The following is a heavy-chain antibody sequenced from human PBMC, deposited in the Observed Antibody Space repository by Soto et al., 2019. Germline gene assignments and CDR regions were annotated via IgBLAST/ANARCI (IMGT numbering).Heavy chain of an antibody. CDR3: ATSYGDYNYYYYMDV. Sequence: ASVKVSCKVSGYTLTELSMHWVRQAPGKGLEWMGGFDPEDGETIYAQKFQGRVTMTEDTSTDTAYMELSSLGSEDTAVYYCATSYGDYNYYYYMDVWGKGTTVTVSS. V-gene: IGHV1-24*01. J-gene: IGHJ6*03. D-gene: IGHD4-17*01. CDR1: GYTLTELS. CDR2: FDPEDGET.